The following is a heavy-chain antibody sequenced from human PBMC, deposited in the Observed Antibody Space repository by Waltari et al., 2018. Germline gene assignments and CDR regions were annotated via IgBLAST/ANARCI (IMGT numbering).Heavy chain of an antibody. CDR3: ARDSSSYEDWYFDL. J-gene: IGHJ2*01. D-gene: IGHD6-13*01. CDR1: GGSISSSSYY. V-gene: IGHV4-39*07. Sequence: QLQLQESGPGLVKPSETLSLTCTVSGGSISSSSYYWGWIRQPPGKGLEWIGSIYYSGSTYYNPSLKSRVTISVDTSKNQFSLKLSSVTAADTAVYYCARDSSSYEDWYFDLWGRGTLVTVSS. CDR2: IYYSGST.